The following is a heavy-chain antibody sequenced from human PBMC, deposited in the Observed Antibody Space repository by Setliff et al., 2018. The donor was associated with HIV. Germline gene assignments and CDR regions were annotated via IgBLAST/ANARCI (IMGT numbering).Heavy chain of an antibody. CDR1: GFTFSDYY. CDR3: AKDIYGGHFYYFDY. J-gene: IGHJ4*02. V-gene: IGHV3-11*01. Sequence: GGSLRLSCAASGFTFSDYYMSWIRQAPGKGLEWVSYISGRGSTIYYADSVKGRFTISRDNSKNSLYLQMNNLRGEDTALYYCAKDIYGGHFYYFDYWGQGTLVTVSS. CDR2: ISGRGSTI. D-gene: IGHD4-17*01.